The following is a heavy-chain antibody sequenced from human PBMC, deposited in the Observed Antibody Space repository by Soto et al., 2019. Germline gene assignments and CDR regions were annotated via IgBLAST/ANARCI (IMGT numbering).Heavy chain of an antibody. CDR1: GYTFSSDS. CDR2: IGADNGDT. Sequence: QVQLVQSGAEVKKPGASVKVSLKASGYTFSSDSFSWVRQAPGQGLEWMGWIGADNGDTNYAQNFQGRVTMTTDTSTTTSYMEVRSLTSDDTAVYFCARDWKGAEGFDPWGQGTLVTVSP. J-gene: IGHJ5*02. CDR3: ARDWKGAEGFDP. V-gene: IGHV1-18*01. D-gene: IGHD1-1*01.